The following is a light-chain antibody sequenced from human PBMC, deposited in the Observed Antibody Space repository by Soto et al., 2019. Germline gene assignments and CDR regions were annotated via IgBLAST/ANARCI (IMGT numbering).Light chain of an antibody. CDR1: SSNVGSYIL. Sequence: QSALTQPASVSGSPGQSITISCTGTSSNVGSYILVSWYQQHPDKAPKLMIYEASKRPSGVSNRFSGSKSGNTASLTISGLQAEDEADYYCCSYAGSSTYVFGGGTKLTVL. V-gene: IGLV2-23*01. J-gene: IGLJ2*01. CDR2: EAS. CDR3: CSYAGSSTYV.